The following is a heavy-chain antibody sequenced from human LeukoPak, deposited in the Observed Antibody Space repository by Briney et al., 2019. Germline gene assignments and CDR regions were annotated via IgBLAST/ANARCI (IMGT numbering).Heavy chain of an antibody. J-gene: IGHJ6*03. Sequence: SETLSLTCTVSGGSISNYYWSWIRQPAGKGLEWIGSFYHSGITNYNPSLKSRVTISVDTSKNQFSLKLTSVTAADTAVYYCARDWGVAATPGYMDVWGKGTTVTVAS. V-gene: IGHV4-4*07. CDR3: ARDWGVAATPGYMDV. CDR1: GGSISNYY. CDR2: FYHSGIT. D-gene: IGHD3-16*01.